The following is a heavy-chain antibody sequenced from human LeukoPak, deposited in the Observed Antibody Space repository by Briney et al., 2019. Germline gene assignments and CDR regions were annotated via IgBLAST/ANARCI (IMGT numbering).Heavy chain of an antibody. CDR3: ARVITAVTSKGVLHY. J-gene: IGHJ4*02. CDR2: IDPNSGDT. V-gene: IGHV1-2*06. D-gene: IGHD6-19*01. Sequence: ASVKVSCKASGYTFTGYYMHWVRQAPGQGLEWIGRIDPNSGDTNFAQKFQGRVTMTRDTSITTAYMELSRLRSDDTAVYYCARVITAVTSKGVLHYWGQRTLVTVSS. CDR1: GYTFTGYY.